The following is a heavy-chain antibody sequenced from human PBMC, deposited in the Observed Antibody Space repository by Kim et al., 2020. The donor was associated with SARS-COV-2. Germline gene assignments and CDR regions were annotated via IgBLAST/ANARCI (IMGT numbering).Heavy chain of an antibody. J-gene: IGHJ4*02. V-gene: IGHV3-23*01. CDR3: AKATNYYYDSSGYYHDY. D-gene: IGHD3-22*01. CDR1: GFTFSSYA. CDR2: ISGSGGST. Sequence: GGSLRLSCAASGFTFSSYAMSWVRQAPGKGLEWVSAISGSGGSTYYAGSVKGRFTVSRDSSKNTLYLQMNSLRAEDTAVYYCAKATNYYYDSSGYYHDYWGQGTLVTVSS.